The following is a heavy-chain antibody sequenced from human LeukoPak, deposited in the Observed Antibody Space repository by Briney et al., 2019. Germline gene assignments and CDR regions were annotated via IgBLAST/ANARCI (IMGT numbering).Heavy chain of an antibody. D-gene: IGHD1-20*01. CDR3: ARAPSNNWNAYYYYYMDV. V-gene: IGHV1-18*01. CDR1: GYTFTSYG. Sequence: GASVKVSCKASGYTFTSYGISWVRQAPGQGLEWMGWISAYNGNTNYAQKLQGRVTMTRDMSTSTVYMELSSLRSEDTAVYYCARAPSNNWNAYYYYYMDVWGKGTTVTVSS. J-gene: IGHJ6*03. CDR2: ISAYNGNT.